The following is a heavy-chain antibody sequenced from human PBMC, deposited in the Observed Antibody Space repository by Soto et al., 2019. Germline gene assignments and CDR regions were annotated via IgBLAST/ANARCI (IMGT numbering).Heavy chain of an antibody. J-gene: IGHJ4*02. CDR2: IWYDGSNK. D-gene: IGHD3-10*01. Sequence: GGSLRRSCAAPGFTFSSYGMHWVRQAPGKGLEWVAVIWYDGSNKYYADSVKGRFTISRDNSKNTLYLQMNSLRAEDTAVYYCARGRFGELSGGPIDYWGQGTLVTVSS. V-gene: IGHV3-33*01. CDR3: ARGRFGELSGGPIDY. CDR1: GFTFSSYG.